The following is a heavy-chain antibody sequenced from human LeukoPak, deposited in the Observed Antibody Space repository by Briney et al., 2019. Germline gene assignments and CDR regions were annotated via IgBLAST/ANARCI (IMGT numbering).Heavy chain of an antibody. V-gene: IGHV4-59*01. CDR1: GGSISSYY. CDR2: IYYSGST. CDR3: TRAIRGVIINYYYYYMDV. J-gene: IGHJ6*03. D-gene: IGHD3-10*01. Sequence: SETLSLTCTVSGGSISSYYWSWIRQPPGKGLEWIGYIYYSGSTNYNPSLRSRVTISVDTSNNQFSLKLSSVTAADTAVYYCTRAIRGVIINYYYYYMDVWGKGTTVTISS.